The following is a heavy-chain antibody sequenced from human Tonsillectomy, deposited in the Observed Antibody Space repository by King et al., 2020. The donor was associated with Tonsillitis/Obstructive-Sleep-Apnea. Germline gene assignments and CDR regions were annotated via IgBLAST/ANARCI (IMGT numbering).Heavy chain of an antibody. CDR3: ARHEGPGRWLQSASTY. J-gene: IGHJ4*02. Sequence: QLQESGPGLVKPSETLSLTCTVSGGSISSSSYYWGWIRQPPGKGLEWIGSIYYSGSTYYNPSLKSRVTISVDTSKNQFSLKLSSVTAADTAVYYCARHEGPGRWLQSASTYWGQGTLVTVSS. D-gene: IGHD5-24*01. V-gene: IGHV4-39*01. CDR1: GGSISSSSYY. CDR2: IYYSGST.